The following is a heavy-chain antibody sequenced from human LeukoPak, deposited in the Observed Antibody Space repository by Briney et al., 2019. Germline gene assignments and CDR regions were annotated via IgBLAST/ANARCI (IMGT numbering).Heavy chain of an antibody. Sequence: SVKVSCKASGGTFSSYAISWVRQAHGEGGEGMGGIIPMFGTAKYAQKVKGRVTISADESTSTAYMELSSLRSEDTAVYYCARDVWIAARFRYYYYMDVWGKGTTVTVSS. D-gene: IGHD6-6*01. CDR3: ARDVWIAARFRYYYYMDV. CDR1: GGTFSSYA. CDR2: IIPMFGTA. J-gene: IGHJ6*03. V-gene: IGHV1-69*01.